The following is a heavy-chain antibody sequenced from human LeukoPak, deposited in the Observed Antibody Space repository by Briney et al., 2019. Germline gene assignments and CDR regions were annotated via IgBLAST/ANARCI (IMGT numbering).Heavy chain of an antibody. J-gene: IGHJ4*02. V-gene: IGHV3-7*03. CDR2: IKQDGSEK. Sequence: GGSLRLSCAASGFTFSSYAMSWVRQAPGKGLEWVANIKQDGSEKYYVDSVKGRFTISRDNARNSLYLQMNSLRAEDTAVYYCARDSRSSGYYSFHYWGQGTLVTVSS. CDR3: ARDSRSSGYYSFHY. D-gene: IGHD3-22*01. CDR1: GFTFSSYA.